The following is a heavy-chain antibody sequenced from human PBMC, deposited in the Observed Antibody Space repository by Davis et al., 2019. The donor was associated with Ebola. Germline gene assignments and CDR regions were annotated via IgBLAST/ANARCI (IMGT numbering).Heavy chain of an antibody. V-gene: IGHV4-38-2*02. Sequence: SETLSLTCTVSGYYISSGFDWGWIRQSPGKGLEWIGSMHHTGVTYFNPSLKSRVTISMDTSKNQFSLKVSSVTAADTAVYYCARGGNWAVDYWGQGTLVTVSS. CDR1: GYYISSGFD. J-gene: IGHJ4*02. CDR3: ARGGNWAVDY. CDR2: MHHTGVT. D-gene: IGHD1-1*01.